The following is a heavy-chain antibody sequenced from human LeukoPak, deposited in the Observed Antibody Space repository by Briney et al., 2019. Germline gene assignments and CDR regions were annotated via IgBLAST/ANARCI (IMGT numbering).Heavy chain of an antibody. CDR2: IYAGDSVT. CDR1: GYNFTNYW. J-gene: IGHJ5*02. V-gene: IGHV5-51*01. CDR3: VRDCNSLSCDP. D-gene: IGHD2/OR15-2a*01. Sequence: GESLKISCKGSGYNFTNYWIAWVRQMPGKGLEWMGIIYAGDSVTRYSPSFQGLVTISADKSISTTYLQWSRLKASDTAIYYCVRDCNSLSCDPWGQGTLVTVSS.